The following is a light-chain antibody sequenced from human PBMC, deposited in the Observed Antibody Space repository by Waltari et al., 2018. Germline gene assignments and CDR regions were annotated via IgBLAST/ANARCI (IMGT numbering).Light chain of an antibody. CDR3: QTWGTGIWV. CDR2: VNSDGSP. V-gene: IGLV4-69*01. J-gene: IGLJ3*02. CDR1: SGHSSNV. Sequence: QLVLTQSPSASASLGASVKLTCTLSSGHSSNVVAWHQQQPGKGPRYLMKVNSDGSPTKGDGLPDRFSGSSSGAERYLTISSLQSDDEADYYCQTWGTGIWVFGGGTRLTVL.